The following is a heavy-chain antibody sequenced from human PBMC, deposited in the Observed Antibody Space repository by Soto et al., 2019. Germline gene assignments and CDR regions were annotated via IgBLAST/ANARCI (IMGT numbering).Heavy chain of an antibody. CDR2: IYYSGST. D-gene: IGHD5-18*01. CDR1: GGSISSYY. CDR3: ARHKGAMVNFDY. V-gene: IGHV4-59*08. Sequence: QVQLQESGPGLVKPSETLSLTCTVSGGSISSYYWSWIRQPPGKGLEWIGYIYYSGSTNYNPSHKCRVTISVDSSKNHFSLKLGSVTAADTAVYYCARHKGAMVNFDYWGQGTLVTVSS. J-gene: IGHJ4*02.